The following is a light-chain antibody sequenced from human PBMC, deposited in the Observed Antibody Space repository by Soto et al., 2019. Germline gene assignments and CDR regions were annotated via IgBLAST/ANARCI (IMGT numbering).Light chain of an antibody. Sequence: QSVLTQPPSVSGAPGQRVTISCTGSSSNIGAGYDVYWYQQLPGTAPKLLIYGNSKRPSGVPDRFSGSKSGTSASLAITGLQAEDEADYYCQSYDSSLSGYVFGTGTKLTVL. CDR2: GNS. CDR1: SSNIGAGYD. CDR3: QSYDSSLSGYV. V-gene: IGLV1-40*01. J-gene: IGLJ1*01.